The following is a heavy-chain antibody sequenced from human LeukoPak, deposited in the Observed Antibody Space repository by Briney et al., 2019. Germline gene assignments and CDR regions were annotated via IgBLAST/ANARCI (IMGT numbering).Heavy chain of an antibody. CDR1: GFTFSSYG. V-gene: IGHV3-30*18. J-gene: IGHJ6*02. D-gene: IGHD3-9*01. CDR2: ISYDGSNK. Sequence: GGSLRLSCAASGFTFSSYGMHWVRQAPGKGLEWVAVISYDGSNKYYADSVKGRFTVSRDTSKNTLYLQMNSLRAEDTAVYFCAKDPRSDILSGSYYFYGMDVWGQGTTVTVSS. CDR3: AKDPRSDILSGSYYFYGMDV.